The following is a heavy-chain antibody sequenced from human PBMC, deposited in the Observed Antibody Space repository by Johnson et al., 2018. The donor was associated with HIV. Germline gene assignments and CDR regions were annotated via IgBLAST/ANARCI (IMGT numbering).Heavy chain of an antibody. V-gene: IGHV3-30*02. CDR2: IRYDGSNK. Sequence: QVQLVESGGGVVQPGGSLRLSCAASGFTFSSYGMHWVRHAPGKGLEWVAFIRYDGSNKYYADSVKGRFTISRDNSKNTLYLQMNSLRAEDTAVYYCAKDVLQFRRGAFDIWGQGTMVTVSS. J-gene: IGHJ3*02. D-gene: IGHD3-3*01. CDR1: GFTFSSYG. CDR3: AKDVLQFRRGAFDI.